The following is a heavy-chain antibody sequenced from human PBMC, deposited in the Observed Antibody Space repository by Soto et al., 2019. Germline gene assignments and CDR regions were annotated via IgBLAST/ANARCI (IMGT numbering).Heavy chain of an antibody. CDR3: GRARMNGFDLGSYFYGVDV. Sequence: SETLSLTCSVSGGSISSGDFYWSWIRQPPGKGLEWIGYIYYSGSTYYHPSLKSRVIISLDTSENHFSLKLKSVTAADTAVYYCGRARMNGFDLGSYFYGVDVWGQGTTVTVSS. D-gene: IGHD5-12*01. J-gene: IGHJ6*02. V-gene: IGHV4-30-4*01. CDR2: IYYSGST. CDR1: GGSISSGDFY.